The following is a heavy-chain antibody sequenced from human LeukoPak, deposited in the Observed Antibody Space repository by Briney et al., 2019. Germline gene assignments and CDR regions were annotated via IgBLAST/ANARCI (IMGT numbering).Heavy chain of an antibody. CDR3: ARGRDFWSGYHNWFDP. CDR1: GYTFTSYG. Sequence: ASVKVSCKASGYTFTSYGISWVRQAPGQGLEWMGWMNPNSGNTGYAQKFQGRVTMTRNTSISTAYMELSSLRSEDTAVYYCARGRDFWSGYHNWFDPWGQGTLVTVSS. D-gene: IGHD3-3*01. CDR2: MNPNSGNT. J-gene: IGHJ5*02. V-gene: IGHV1-8*02.